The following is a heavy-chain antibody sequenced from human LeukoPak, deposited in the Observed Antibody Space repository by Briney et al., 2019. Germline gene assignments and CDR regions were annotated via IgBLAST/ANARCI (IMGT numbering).Heavy chain of an antibody. CDR3: AKDAQRGFDYSNSLEY. D-gene: IGHD4-11*01. CDR1: GFTFSHYG. Sequence: GGSLRLSCAASGFTFSHYGMHWVRQAPGKGLEWVAVIWNDGTNRYYGDSVKGRFTISRDDSKNTVYLQMNGLRAGDMAVYYCAKDAQRGFDYSNSLEYWGQGTLVTVSS. V-gene: IGHV3-33*06. J-gene: IGHJ4*02. CDR2: IWNDGTNR.